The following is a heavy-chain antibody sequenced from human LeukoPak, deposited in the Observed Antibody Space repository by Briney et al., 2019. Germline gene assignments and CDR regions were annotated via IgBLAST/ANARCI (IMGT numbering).Heavy chain of an antibody. CDR2: ISSSSSYI. J-gene: IGHJ4*02. CDR3: ARSGDVDTAMVTSSFDY. CDR1: GFTFSSYS. D-gene: IGHD5-18*01. V-gene: IGHV3-21*01. Sequence: GGSLRLSCAASGFTFSSYSMNWVRQAPGKGLEWVSSISSSSSYIYYADSVKGRSTISRDNAKNSLYLQMNSLRAEDTAVYYCARSGDVDTAMVTSSFDYWGQGTLVTVSS.